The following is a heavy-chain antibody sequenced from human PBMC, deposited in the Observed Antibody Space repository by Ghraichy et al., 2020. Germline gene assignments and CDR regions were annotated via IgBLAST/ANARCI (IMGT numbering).Heavy chain of an antibody. CDR2: INHSGST. CDR3: ARNPYQWLVSGGWFDP. V-gene: IGHV4-34*01. J-gene: IGHJ5*02. D-gene: IGHD6-19*01. CDR1: GGSFSGYY. Sequence: SETLSLTCAVYGGSFSGYYWSWIRQPPGKGLEWIGEINHSGSTNYNPSLKSRVTISVDTSKNQFSLKLSSVTAADTAVYYCARNPYQWLVSGGWFDPWGQGTLVTVSS.